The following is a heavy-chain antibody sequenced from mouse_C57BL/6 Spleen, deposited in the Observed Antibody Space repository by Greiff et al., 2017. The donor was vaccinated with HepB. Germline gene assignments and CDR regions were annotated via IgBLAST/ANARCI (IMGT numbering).Heavy chain of an antibody. D-gene: IGHD1-1*01. CDR3: ARGPSYYYGSPWFAY. CDR2: INPNNGGT. Sequence: VQLQQSGPELVKPGASVKISCKASGYTFTDYYMNWVKQSHGKSLEWIGDINPNNGGTSYNQKFKGKATLTVDKSSSTAYMELRSLTSEDSAVYYCARGPSYYYGSPWFAYWGQGTLVTVSA. V-gene: IGHV1-26*01. J-gene: IGHJ3*01. CDR1: GYTFTDYY.